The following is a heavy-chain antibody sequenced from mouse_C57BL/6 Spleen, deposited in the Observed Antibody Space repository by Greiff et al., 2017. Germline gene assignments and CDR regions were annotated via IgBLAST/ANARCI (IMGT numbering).Heavy chain of an antibody. CDR1: GYTFTSYW. V-gene: IGHV1-69*01. D-gene: IGHD1-1*01. CDR3: ARSGLGSRYYFDY. J-gene: IGHJ2*01. CDR2: IDPSDSYP. Sequence: QVHVKQPGAELVMPGASVKLSCKASGYTFTSYWMHWVKQRPGQGLEWIGEIDPSDSYPNYNQKFKGKSPLTVDKSSSTANMQLSSLTSEDSAVYYCARSGLGSRYYFDYWGQGTTLTVSS.